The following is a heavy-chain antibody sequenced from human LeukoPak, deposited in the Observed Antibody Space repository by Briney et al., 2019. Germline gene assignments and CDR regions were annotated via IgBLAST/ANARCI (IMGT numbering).Heavy chain of an antibody. V-gene: IGHV4-34*01. J-gene: IGHJ6*02. CDR2: INHSGST. CDR1: GVSFSGYY. CDR3: ARDRGDTMVRGVNYYYYGMDV. Sequence: SETLSLTCAVYGVSFSGYYWSWIRQPPGKGLEWIGEINHSGSTNYNPSLKSRVTISVDTSKNQFSLKLSSVTAADTAVYYCARDRGDTMVRGVNYYYYGMDVWGQGTTVTVSS. D-gene: IGHD3-10*01.